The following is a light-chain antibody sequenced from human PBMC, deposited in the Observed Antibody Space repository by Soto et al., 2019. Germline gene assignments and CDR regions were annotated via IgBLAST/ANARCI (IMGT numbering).Light chain of an antibody. CDR1: SGDIGGYNY. Sequence: QSVLTQPASVSGSPGQSITISCAGTSGDIGGYNYVSWYQQYPGKAPKLMIYEGSKRPSGVSNRFSGSKSGNTASLTISGLQAEDEADYYCSSYTSGSTLYVFGTGTKVTVL. CDR2: EGS. J-gene: IGLJ1*01. CDR3: SSYTSGSTLYV. V-gene: IGLV2-14*01.